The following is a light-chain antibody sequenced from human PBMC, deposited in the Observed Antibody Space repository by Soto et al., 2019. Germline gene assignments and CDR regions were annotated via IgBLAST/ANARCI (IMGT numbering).Light chain of an antibody. CDR2: DAS. CDR1: QSISSW. CDR3: KQYNSYTWT. J-gene: IGKJ1*01. V-gene: IGKV1-5*01. Sequence: IPIAPFSSPPSAPVGARGPLHLRASQSISSWLAWYQQKPGKAPKLLIYDASSLESGVPSRFSGSGSGTEFTLTISSLQPDDFATYYCKQYNSYTWTFGQGTKVDIK.